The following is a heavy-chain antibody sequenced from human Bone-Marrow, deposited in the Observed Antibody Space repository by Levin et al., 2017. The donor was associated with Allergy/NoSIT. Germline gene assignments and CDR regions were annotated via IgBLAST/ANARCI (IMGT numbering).Heavy chain of an antibody. Sequence: ASVKVSCKASGYTFTSYDIHWVRQATGQGLEWMGWMNPNSDNTVYAQKFQGRVTMTRNTSISTAYMELSSLRSEDTAVYYCARAPWPSVAGLNDYWGQGTLVTVSS. CDR2: MNPNSDNT. D-gene: IGHD6-19*01. V-gene: IGHV1-8*01. J-gene: IGHJ4*02. CDR3: ARAPWPSVAGLNDY. CDR1: GYTFTSYD.